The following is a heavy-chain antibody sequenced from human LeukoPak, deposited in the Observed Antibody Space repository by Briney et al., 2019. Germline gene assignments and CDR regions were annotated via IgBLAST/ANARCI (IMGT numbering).Heavy chain of an antibody. CDR3: ARDPTATNYDFWSGQGANWFDP. J-gene: IGHJ5*02. Sequence: SVKVSCKASGGTFSSYAISWVRQAPGQGLEWMGGIIPIFGTANYAQKFQGRVAITADESTSTAYMVLSSLRSEDTAVYYCARDPTATNYDFWSGQGANWFDPWGQGTLVTVSS. D-gene: IGHD3-3*01. CDR1: GGTFSSYA. CDR2: IIPIFGTA. V-gene: IGHV1-69*13.